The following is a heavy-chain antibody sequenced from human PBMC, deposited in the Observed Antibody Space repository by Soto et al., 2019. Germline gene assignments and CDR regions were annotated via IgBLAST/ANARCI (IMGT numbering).Heavy chain of an antibody. CDR2: ISAYNGNT. J-gene: IGHJ6*02. Sequence: SEQVSCKDSGYAFTSYGISWVRQAPGQGLEWMGWISAYNGNTNYAQKRQGRVTMTTDTSTSTAYMELRSLRSDDTAVYYCARSAWAAGYGMDGWGQGTTVTVSS. CDR1: GYAFTSYG. V-gene: IGHV1-18*04. D-gene: IGHD6-13*01. CDR3: ARSAWAAGYGMDG.